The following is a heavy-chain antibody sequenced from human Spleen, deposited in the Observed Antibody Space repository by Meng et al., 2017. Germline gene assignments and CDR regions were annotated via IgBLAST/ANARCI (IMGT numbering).Heavy chain of an antibody. CDR2: IYYSGST. D-gene: IGHD1-26*01. V-gene: IGHV4-61*01. Sequence: SETLSLTCTVSGASVRSGNYYWSWIRQPPGKGLEWVAYIYYSGSTNKNPSLKSRVTISVDTSKNQFSLKLSSVTAADTAVYYCARSDSGSFFEDAFDIWGRGTMVTVSS. CDR3: ARSDSGSFFEDAFDI. CDR1: GASVRSGNYY. J-gene: IGHJ3*02.